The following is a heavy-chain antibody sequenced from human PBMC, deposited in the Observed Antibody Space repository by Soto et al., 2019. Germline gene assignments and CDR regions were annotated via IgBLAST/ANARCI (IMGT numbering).Heavy chain of an antibody. CDR2: IDNSGST. Sequence: PSETLSLTCTVSGGSISNYFCNWIRHPAGKGLEWIGRIDNSGSTNYNPSLKSRITMPADTSRNQFSLKLNSVTAADTAVYYCARGGQDFWSGPFDYWGQGALVTVSS. J-gene: IGHJ4*02. CDR3: ARGGQDFWSGPFDY. V-gene: IGHV4-4*07. CDR1: GGSISNYF. D-gene: IGHD3-3*01.